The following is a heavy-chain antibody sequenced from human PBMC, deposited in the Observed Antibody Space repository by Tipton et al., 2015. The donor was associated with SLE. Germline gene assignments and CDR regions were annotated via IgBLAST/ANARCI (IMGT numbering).Heavy chain of an antibody. J-gene: IGHJ4*02. D-gene: IGHD3-9*01. Sequence: LSLTCSVSGYSISSGSYYWGWIRQPPGKGLDWIGSVPYSGSMYYNPSLKSRVTISVDTSKNQFSLKLSSVTAADTAVYYCAREDYDILTGSGGFDYWGQGPLVTVSS. CDR1: GYSISSGSYY. CDR2: VPYSGSM. V-gene: IGHV4-39*07. CDR3: AREDYDILTGSGGFDY.